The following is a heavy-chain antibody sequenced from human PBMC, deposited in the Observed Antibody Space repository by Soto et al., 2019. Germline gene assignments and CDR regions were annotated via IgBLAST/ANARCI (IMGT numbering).Heavy chain of an antibody. CDR1: GFTFSSYG. V-gene: IGHV3-30*18. D-gene: IGHD1-1*01. CDR3: AKDALEETTYFDY. Sequence: GGSLRLSCAASGFTFSSYGMHWVRQAPGKGLEWVAVISYDGSNKYYADSVKGRFTISRDNSKNTLYLQMNSLRAEDTAVYYCAKDALEETTYFDYWGQGTLVTVSS. J-gene: IGHJ4*02. CDR2: ISYDGSNK.